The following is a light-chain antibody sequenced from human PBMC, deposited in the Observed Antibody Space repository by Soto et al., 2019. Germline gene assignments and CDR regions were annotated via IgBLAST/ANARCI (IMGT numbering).Light chain of an antibody. Sequence: QSALTQPASVSGSPGQSIAISCTGSSSDVGIYNYVSWYQQHPGKVPKLIIYEVTNRPSGISSRFSGSKSGNTASLTISGLQGEDEAHYYCTSYTSGSTLAFGGGTKLTVL. V-gene: IGLV2-14*01. CDR3: TSYTSGSTLA. CDR1: SSDVGIYNY. CDR2: EVT. J-gene: IGLJ2*01.